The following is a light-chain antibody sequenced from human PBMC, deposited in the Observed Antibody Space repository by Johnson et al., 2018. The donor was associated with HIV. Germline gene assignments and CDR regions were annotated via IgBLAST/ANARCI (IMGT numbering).Light chain of an antibody. CDR1: SSNIGNNY. Sequence: QSVLTQSPSVSAAPGQKVTISCSGSSSNIGNNYVSWYQHLPGTAPKLLIYDNDQRPSGIPDRFSGSKSGTSATLGITGLQTGDEADYYCGTWDSSLGAYVFGTGTKVTVL. V-gene: IGLV1-51*01. CDR3: GTWDSSLGAYV. J-gene: IGLJ1*01. CDR2: DND.